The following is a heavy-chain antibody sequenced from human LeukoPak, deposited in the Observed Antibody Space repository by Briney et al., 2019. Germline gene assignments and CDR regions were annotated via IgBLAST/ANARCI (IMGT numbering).Heavy chain of an antibody. J-gene: IGHJ3*02. Sequence: GGSLRLSCAASGFTLSSYAMHWVRQAPGKGLEWVAVISYDGSNKYYADSVKGRFTISRDNSKNTLYLQMNSLRAEDTAVYYCARSQWLGALDIWGQGTMVTVSS. V-gene: IGHV3-30-3*01. CDR1: GFTLSSYA. CDR3: ARSQWLGALDI. CDR2: ISYDGSNK. D-gene: IGHD6-19*01.